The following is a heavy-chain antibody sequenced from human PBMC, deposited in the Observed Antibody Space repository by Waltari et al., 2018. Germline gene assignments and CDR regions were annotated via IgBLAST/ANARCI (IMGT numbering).Heavy chain of an antibody. V-gene: IGHV1-69*13. CDR3: ARGGPYCSSTSCYTAGGYYYYMDV. Sequence: QVQLVQSGAEVKKPGSSVKVSCKASGGTFSSYAISWVRQAPGQGLEWMGRIIPIFGTANYAQKFQGRVTITADKSTSTAYMELSSLRSEDTAVYYCARGGPYCSSTSCYTAGGYYYYMDVWGKGTTVTISS. CDR2: IIPIFGTA. D-gene: IGHD2-2*02. J-gene: IGHJ6*03. CDR1: GGTFSSYA.